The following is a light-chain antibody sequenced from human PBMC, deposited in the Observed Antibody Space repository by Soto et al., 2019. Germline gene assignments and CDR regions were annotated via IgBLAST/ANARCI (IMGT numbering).Light chain of an antibody. CDR3: EQYNNWPPIT. CDR1: QSVSIN. Sequence: EIVMTQSPATLSVSPGERATLSCRASQSVSINLAWYQQKPGQAPRLLIYGASTRATSIPATFSGSGSGTEFTLTTSSLQSEDFAVDYCEQYNNWPPITYGGGTKVEIK. J-gene: IGKJ4*01. V-gene: IGKV3-15*01. CDR2: GAS.